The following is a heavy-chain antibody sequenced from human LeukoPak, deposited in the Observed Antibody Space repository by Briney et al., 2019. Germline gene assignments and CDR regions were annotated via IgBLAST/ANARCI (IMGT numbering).Heavy chain of an antibody. D-gene: IGHD3-22*01. CDR1: GFTFSSYW. J-gene: IGHJ3*02. Sequence: GGSLRLSCAASGFTFSSYWMHWVRQAPGKGLVWVSRINSDGSSTSYADSVKGRFTISRDNAKNTLYLQMNSLRAEDTAVYYCVTCSSGYYGFEDAFDIWGQGTMVTVSS. CDR2: INSDGSST. CDR3: VTCSSGYYGFEDAFDI. V-gene: IGHV3-74*01.